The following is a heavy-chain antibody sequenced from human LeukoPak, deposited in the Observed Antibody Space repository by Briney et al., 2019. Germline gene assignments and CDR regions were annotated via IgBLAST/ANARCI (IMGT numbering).Heavy chain of an antibody. J-gene: IGHJ1*01. D-gene: IGHD1-26*01. CDR1: GFTFSSSA. CDR2: IYSGGST. CDR3: ARIVQWEQYFQH. Sequence: GGSLRLSCAASGFTFSSSAMSWVRQAPGKGLEWVSVIYSGGSTYYADSVKGRFTISRDNSKNTLYLRMNSLRAEDTAVYYCARIVQWEQYFQHWGQGTLVTVSS. V-gene: IGHV3-53*01.